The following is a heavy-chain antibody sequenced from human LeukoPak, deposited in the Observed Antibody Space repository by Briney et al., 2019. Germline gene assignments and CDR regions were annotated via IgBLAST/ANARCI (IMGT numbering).Heavy chain of an antibody. D-gene: IGHD6-19*01. CDR3: AKGQTLAVAGMIY. V-gene: IGHV3-23*01. CDR2: ISGSGGST. Sequence: AGGSLRLSCAASGFTFSSYAMSWVRQAPGKGLEGVSAISGSGGSTYYADSVKGRFTISRDNSKNTLYLQMNSLRAEDTAVYYCAKGQTLAVAGMIYWGQGTLVTVSS. CDR1: GFTFSSYA. J-gene: IGHJ4*02.